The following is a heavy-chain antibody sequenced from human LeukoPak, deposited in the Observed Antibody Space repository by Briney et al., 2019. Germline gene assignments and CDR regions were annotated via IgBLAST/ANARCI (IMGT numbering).Heavy chain of an antibody. D-gene: IGHD6-19*01. CDR1: GGSISSSSYY. V-gene: IGHV4-39*07. CDR3: ARDGVEQWLGQGGY. CDR2: IYYSGST. Sequence: TASETLSLTCTVSGGSISSSSYYWGWIRQPPGKGLEWIGSIYYSGSTYYNPSLKSRVTISVDTSKNQFSLKLSSVTAADTAVYYCARDGVEQWLGQGGYWGQGTLVTVPS. J-gene: IGHJ4*02.